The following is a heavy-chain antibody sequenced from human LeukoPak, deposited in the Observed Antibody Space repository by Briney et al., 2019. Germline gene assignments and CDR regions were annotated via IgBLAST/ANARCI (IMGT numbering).Heavy chain of an antibody. V-gene: IGHV3-33*01. CDR2: IWYDGSNK. CDR1: GLTFSSYG. CDR3: ARERHGSGSVVFDY. D-gene: IGHD3-10*01. J-gene: IGHJ4*02. Sequence: GRSLRLSCAASGLTFSSYGMHWVRQAPGKGLEWVAVIWYDGSNKYYADSVKGRFTISRDNSKNTLYLQMNSLRAEDTAVYYCARERHGSGSVVFDYWGQGTLVTVSS.